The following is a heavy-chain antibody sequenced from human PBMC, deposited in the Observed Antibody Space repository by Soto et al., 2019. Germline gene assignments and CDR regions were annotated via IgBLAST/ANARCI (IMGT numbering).Heavy chain of an antibody. V-gene: IGHV1-3*01. CDR2: INAGNGNT. D-gene: IGHD3-3*01. CDR3: ARGPFWSGYYIACEY. CDR1: GYTFTSYA. Sequence: ASVKISCKASGYTFTSYAMHWVRQAPGQRLEWMGWINAGNGNTKYSQKFQGRVTITRDTSASTAYMELSSLRSEDTAVYYCARGPFWSGYYIACEYWGEGTLVTVS. J-gene: IGHJ4*02.